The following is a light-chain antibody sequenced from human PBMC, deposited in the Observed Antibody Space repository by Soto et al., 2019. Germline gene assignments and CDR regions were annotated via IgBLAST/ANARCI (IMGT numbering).Light chain of an antibody. Sequence: DIQMTQSPSSLSASVGDTVTITCRASQGIIDYLAWYQQRPGKVPKLLIYAASTLQTGVPSRFSGSGAGTDFTLTISSLQPEDVATYYFQKYDTAPQTFGHGTRVEIK. J-gene: IGKJ1*01. V-gene: IGKV1-27*01. CDR1: QGIIDY. CDR2: AAS. CDR3: QKYDTAPQT.